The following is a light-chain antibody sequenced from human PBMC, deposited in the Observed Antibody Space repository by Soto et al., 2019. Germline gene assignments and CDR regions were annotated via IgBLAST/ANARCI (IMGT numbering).Light chain of an antibody. V-gene: IGLV2-14*01. J-gene: IGLJ2*01. Sequence: QSALTQPASVSGSPGQSITISCTGTSSDVGGYNYVSWYQQHPGKAPKLMIYEVSNRPSGVSNRFSGTKSGNTASLTISGLKAEDEADNYCSPYTGSSTHVVLGGRNKPTVL. CDR2: EVS. CDR1: SSDVGGYNY. CDR3: SPYTGSSTHVV.